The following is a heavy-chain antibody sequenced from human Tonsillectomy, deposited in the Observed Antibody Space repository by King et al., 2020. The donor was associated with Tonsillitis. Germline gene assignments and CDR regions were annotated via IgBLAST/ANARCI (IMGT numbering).Heavy chain of an antibody. Sequence: VQLVESGGGLVQPGGSLRLSCAASGFTFSNYAMSWVRQAPGKGLEWVSAISGSGGSTYYADSVKGRFTISRDNSKNTLYLQMNSLRTEDTAVYYVAKSLWFGELTNFDYWGQGTLVTVSS. V-gene: IGHV3-23*04. CDR3: AKSLWFGELTNFDY. J-gene: IGHJ4*02. D-gene: IGHD3-10*01. CDR2: ISGSGGST. CDR1: GFTFSNYA.